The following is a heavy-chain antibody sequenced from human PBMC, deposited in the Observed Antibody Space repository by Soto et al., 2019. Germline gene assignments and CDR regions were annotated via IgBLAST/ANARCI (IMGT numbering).Heavy chain of an antibody. Sequence: SQTLSLTCAISGDSVSSNSAAWNWIRQSPSRGLKWLGWTYYRSKWFNYYAVSVKSRITINPDTSKNQFSLQLNSLTPEDTVVYYCARDLDYGGNSGYNWFDPWGQGTLVTVSS. V-gene: IGHV6-1*01. D-gene: IGHD4-17*01. CDR1: GDSVSSNSAA. J-gene: IGHJ5*02. CDR3: ARDLDYGGNSGYNWFDP. CDR2: TYYRSKWFN.